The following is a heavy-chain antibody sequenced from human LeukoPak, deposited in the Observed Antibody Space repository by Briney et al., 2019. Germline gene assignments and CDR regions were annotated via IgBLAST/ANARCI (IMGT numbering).Heavy chain of an antibody. J-gene: IGHJ6*02. D-gene: IGHD5-18*01. CDR2: TYYRSKWYN. Sequence: SQTLSLTCAISGDSVSSNSAAWNWIRQSPSRGLEWLGRTYYRSKWYNDYAVSVKSRITINPDTSKNQFSLQLNSVTPEDTAVYYCARSPGMQLWEYYYYGMDVWGQGTTVTVSS. CDR1: GDSVSSNSAA. V-gene: IGHV6-1*01. CDR3: ARSPGMQLWEYYYYGMDV.